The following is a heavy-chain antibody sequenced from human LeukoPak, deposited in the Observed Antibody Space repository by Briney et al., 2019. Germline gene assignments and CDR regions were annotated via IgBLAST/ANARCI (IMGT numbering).Heavy chain of an antibody. D-gene: IGHD4-23*01. V-gene: IGHV4-39*07. CDR1: GGSISSSSYY. Sequence: KSSETLSLTCTVSGGSISSSSYYWGWIRQPPGKGLEWIGSIYYSGSTYYNPSLKSRVTISVDTSKNQFSLKLSSVTAADTAVYYCANTRRVVTPGSYFDYWGQGTLVTVSS. CDR3: ANTRRVVTPGSYFDY. CDR2: IYYSGST. J-gene: IGHJ4*02.